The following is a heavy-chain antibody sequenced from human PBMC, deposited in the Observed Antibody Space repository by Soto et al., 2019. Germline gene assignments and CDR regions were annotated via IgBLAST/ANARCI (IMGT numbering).Heavy chain of an antibody. CDR3: ARSGYSYGPNPLLY. CDR2: IYYSGST. CDR1: GGSISSGGYY. Sequence: QVQLQESGPGLVKPSQTLSLTCTVSGGSISSGGYYWSWIRQHPGKGLEWIGYIYYSGSTYYNPSLKSRVTIXVXTPXNQFALKLGSVTAADTAVYYCARSGYSYGPNPLLYWGQGTLVTVSS. V-gene: IGHV4-31*03. J-gene: IGHJ4*02. D-gene: IGHD5-18*01.